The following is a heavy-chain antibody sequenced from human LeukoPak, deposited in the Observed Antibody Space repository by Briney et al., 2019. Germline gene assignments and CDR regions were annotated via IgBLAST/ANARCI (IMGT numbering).Heavy chain of an antibody. CDR1: GYTFTGYY. D-gene: IGHD1-26*01. Sequence: ASVKVSCKASGYTFTGYYMHWVRQAPGQGLEWMGWINPNSGGTNYAQKFQGRVTMTTDTSTSTAYMELRSLRSDDTAVYYCARTSGSVYYFDYWGQGTLVTVSS. CDR3: ARTSGSVYYFDY. CDR2: INPNSGGT. J-gene: IGHJ4*02. V-gene: IGHV1-2*02.